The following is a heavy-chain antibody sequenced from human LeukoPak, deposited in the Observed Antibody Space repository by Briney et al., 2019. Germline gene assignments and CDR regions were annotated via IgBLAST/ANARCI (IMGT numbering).Heavy chain of an antibody. CDR1: GITVSSHY. V-gene: IGHV3-53*01. D-gene: IGHD1-26*01. J-gene: IGHJ4*02. CDR3: ARDLLY. CDR2: IFGVDGT. Sequence: GGSLRLSCAASGITVSSHYMNWVRRAPGKGLEWVSVIFGVDGTSYADSVKGRFTISRDNSKNTVYLQMNSLRDEDTAIYYCARDLLYWGQGIPVTVSS.